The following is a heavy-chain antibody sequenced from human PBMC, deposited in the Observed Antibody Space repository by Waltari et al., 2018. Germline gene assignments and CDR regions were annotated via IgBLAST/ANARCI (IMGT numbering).Heavy chain of an antibody. J-gene: IGHJ4*02. CDR3: ARGAFTVGPLR. V-gene: IGHV3-21*02. Sequence: EVQLVESGGGLVKPGDSLRLSCTASGFTFSTYTMNWVRQAPGKGLEFVASLSGGSDFISYADSLKGRFTVSRDNAKKSLFLQISSLTADDTGVYYCARGAFTVGPLRWGQGTRVTVSA. D-gene: IGHD1-26*01. CDR1: GFTFSTYT. CDR2: LSGGSDFI.